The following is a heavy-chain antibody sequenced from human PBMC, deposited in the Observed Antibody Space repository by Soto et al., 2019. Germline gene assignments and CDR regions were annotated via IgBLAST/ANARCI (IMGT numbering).Heavy chain of an antibody. Sequence: QVQLGQSGASVKTPGASVKVSCKASGYTFTSYGIGWVRQAPGQGLEWKGWISAYNGNTKCAQKLEGRGSMTTDTATSTAYMELTSLRSDDTAVYYCATFSGSYRGGYWGQGTLVTVSS. V-gene: IGHV1-18*01. CDR1: GYTFTSYG. D-gene: IGHD1-26*01. CDR3: ATFSGSYRGGY. CDR2: ISAYNGNT. J-gene: IGHJ4*02.